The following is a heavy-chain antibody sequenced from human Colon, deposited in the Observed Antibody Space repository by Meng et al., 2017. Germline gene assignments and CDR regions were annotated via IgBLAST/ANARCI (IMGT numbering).Heavy chain of an antibody. CDR3: AKEAPGTFDL. CDR1: GFAFRNYA. Sequence: DVRLVGSGGDFVQPWGSLRLSCSASGFAFRNYAMLWVRQAPGKGLECVSEISGSGDGTYYTESVKGRFTVSRDNSKNMLYLQMNSLRADDTAIYYCAKEAPGTFDLWGQGTLVTVSS. J-gene: IGHJ4*01. V-gene: IGHV3-23*04. CDR2: ISGSGDGT.